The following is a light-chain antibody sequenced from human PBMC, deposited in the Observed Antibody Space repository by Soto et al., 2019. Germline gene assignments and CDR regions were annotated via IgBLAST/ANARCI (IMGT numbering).Light chain of an antibody. Sequence: SYELTQPPSVSVAPGQTARITCGGNNIGSKSVHWYQQKPGQAPVLVVYDDSDRPSGSPERFSGSNSGNTATLTISRVEAGDEADYYCQVWESSSDHWVFGGGTKLTVL. CDR1: NIGSKS. J-gene: IGLJ3*02. CDR3: QVWESSSDHWV. CDR2: DDS. V-gene: IGLV3-21*02.